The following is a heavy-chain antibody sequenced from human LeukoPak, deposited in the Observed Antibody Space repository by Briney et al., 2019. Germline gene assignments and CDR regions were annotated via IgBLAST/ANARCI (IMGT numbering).Heavy chain of an antibody. D-gene: IGHD6-13*01. V-gene: IGHV3-30*04. J-gene: IGHJ3*02. CDR3: ATELRIAAAGFDAFDI. CDR1: GFNFGSYA. Sequence: GGSLRLSCVASGFNFGSYAMHWVRQAPGKGLEWVARISFDGSSEYYADSVKGRFTISRDNSKNTLYLQMNSLGAEDTAMFYCATELRIAAAGFDAFDIWGQGTMVTVSS. CDR2: ISFDGSSE.